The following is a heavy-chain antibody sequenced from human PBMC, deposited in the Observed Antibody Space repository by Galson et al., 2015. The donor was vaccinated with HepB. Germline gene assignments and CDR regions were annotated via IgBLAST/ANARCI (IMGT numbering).Heavy chain of an antibody. CDR1: GFTFSSYA. D-gene: IGHD2-15*01. V-gene: IGHV3-30-3*01. Sequence: SLRLSCAASGFTFSSYAMHWVRQAPGKGLEWVAVISYDGSNKYYADSVKGRFTISRDNSKNTLYLQMNSLRAEDTAVYYCARDYYVVVAATLYSWGQGTLVTVSS. J-gene: IGHJ5*02. CDR2: ISYDGSNK. CDR3: ARDYYVVVAATLYS.